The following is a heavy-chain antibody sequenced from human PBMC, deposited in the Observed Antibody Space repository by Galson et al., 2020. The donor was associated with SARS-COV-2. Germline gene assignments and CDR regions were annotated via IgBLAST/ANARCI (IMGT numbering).Heavy chain of an antibody. D-gene: IGHD1-26*01. CDR1: GFTFSTYW. CDR3: TATRAY. CDR2: INSNGSST. J-gene: IGHJ4*02. V-gene: IGHV3-74*01. Sequence: GGSLRLSCEASGFTFSTYWMHWVRQAPGKGLVWVSRINSNGSSTSYADSVKGRFTISRDNAKNTLYLQMNSLRAEDTALYYCTATRAYWGQGTLVTVSS.